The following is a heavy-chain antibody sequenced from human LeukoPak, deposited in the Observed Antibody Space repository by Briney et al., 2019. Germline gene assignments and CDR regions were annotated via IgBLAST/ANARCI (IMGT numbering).Heavy chain of an antibody. Sequence: SQTLSLTCAISGDSLSSNSAAWNWISQCPSRGLEWVGRTYYRSKWYNDYAVSVKGRIAINPDTSKNQFSLQLNSVTPEDTAVYYCARGVGYDESSGWYRFDYWGQGTLVAVSS. CDR2: TYYRSKWYN. D-gene: IGHD6-19*01. CDR1: GDSLSSNSAA. CDR3: ARGVGYDESSGWYRFDY. J-gene: IGHJ4*02. V-gene: IGHV6-1*01.